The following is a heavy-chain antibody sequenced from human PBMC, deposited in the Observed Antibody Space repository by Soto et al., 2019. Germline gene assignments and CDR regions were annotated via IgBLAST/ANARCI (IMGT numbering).Heavy chain of an antibody. CDR1: GGSISSGGYY. J-gene: IGHJ1*01. V-gene: IGHV4-31*03. Sequence: SETLSLTCTVPGGSISSGGYYWSWIRQHPGKGLEWIGYIYYSGSTYYNPSLKSRVTISVDTSKNQFSLKLSSATAADTAVYYCARSVGATFREYFQHWGQGTLVTVSS. D-gene: IGHD1-26*01. CDR2: IYYSGST. CDR3: ARSVGATFREYFQH.